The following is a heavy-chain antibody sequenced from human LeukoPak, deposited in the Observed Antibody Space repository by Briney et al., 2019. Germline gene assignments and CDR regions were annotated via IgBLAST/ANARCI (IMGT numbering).Heavy chain of an antibody. CDR2: ISGSGGST. CDR1: GFTFSSYA. J-gene: IGHJ4*02. Sequence: GGSLRLSCAASGFTFSSYAMSWVRQAPGKGLEWVSAISGSGGSTYYADSVKGRFTISRDNSKNTLYLQMNSLRAEDTAVYYCAKSMVRGVIMAYYFDYWGQGTLVTVSS. CDR3: AKSMVRGVIMAYYFDY. D-gene: IGHD3-10*01. V-gene: IGHV3-23*01.